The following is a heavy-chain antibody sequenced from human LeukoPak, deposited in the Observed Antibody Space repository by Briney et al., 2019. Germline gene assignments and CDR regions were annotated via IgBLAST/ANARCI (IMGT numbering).Heavy chain of an antibody. CDR2: INPSGGST. CDR3: AREGYSRSSVGGGYYSYMDV. D-gene: IGHD6-6*01. Sequence: ASVKVSCKASGYTCTSYYMHWVRQAPGQGLEWMGIINPSGGSTSYAQKFQGRVPMTRDTATSTVYMELSSLRSEDTAVYYCAREGYSRSSVGGGYYSYMDVRGKGTTVTVSS. V-gene: IGHV1-46*01. J-gene: IGHJ6*03. CDR1: GYTCTSYY.